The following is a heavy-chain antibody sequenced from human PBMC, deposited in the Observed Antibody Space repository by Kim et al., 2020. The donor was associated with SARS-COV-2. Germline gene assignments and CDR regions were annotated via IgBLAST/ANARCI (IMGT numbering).Heavy chain of an antibody. J-gene: IGHJ4*02. CDR3: ARDQDMRSAVQLTGTRGY. CDR1: GFTFSSYG. D-gene: IGHD1-20*01. CDR2: ISRSSTFI. Sequence: GGSLRLSCAASGFTFSSYGMDWVRQAPGKGLEWVSYISRSSTFIYYADSVKGRFTISRDNAKNSLYLQLNSLRAEDTAVYYCARDQDMRSAVQLTGTRGYWGQGTLVTVSS. V-gene: IGHV3-21*05.